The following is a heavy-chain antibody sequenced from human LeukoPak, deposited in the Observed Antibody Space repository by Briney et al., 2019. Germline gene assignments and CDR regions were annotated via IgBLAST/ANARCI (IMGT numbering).Heavy chain of an antibody. CDR3: ARRYYYNLGSFPFDF. CDR2: IHNSGTT. V-gene: IGHV4-34*01. D-gene: IGHD3-10*01. CDR1: GGPFSGYF. J-gene: IGHJ4*02. Sequence: SETLSLTCAVSGGPFSGYFWSWIRQSSGKGLEWIGEIHNSGTTNYNPSLNSRVTISEDTSKNQFYLNLSSVTAADTAVYYCARRYYYNLGSFPFDFWGQGTLVTVS.